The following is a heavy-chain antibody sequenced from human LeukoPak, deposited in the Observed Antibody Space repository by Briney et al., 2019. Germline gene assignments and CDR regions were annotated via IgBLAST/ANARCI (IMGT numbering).Heavy chain of an antibody. Sequence: AGGSLRLPCAASGFTFHHYAIHWVRQVPGKGLEWVSGINWNSASIGYADSVKGRFTISRDNAKNSVFLQMDSLRAEDTALYYCAKDKAPLYSGYDWDLDFWGQGTLVTVSS. D-gene: IGHD5-12*01. CDR1: GFTFHHYA. CDR2: INWNSASI. V-gene: IGHV3-9*01. J-gene: IGHJ4*02. CDR3: AKDKAPLYSGYDWDLDF.